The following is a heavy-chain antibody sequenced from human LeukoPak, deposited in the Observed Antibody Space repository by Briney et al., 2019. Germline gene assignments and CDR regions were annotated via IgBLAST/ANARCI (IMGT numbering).Heavy chain of an antibody. CDR1: GFTFSSYA. CDR3: AKGTMVRGAHYYFDY. D-gene: IGHD3-10*01. V-gene: IGHV3-23*01. CDR2: ISGSGGST. J-gene: IGHJ4*02. Sequence: SGGSLRLSCAASGFTFSSYAMSWVRQAPGKGLKWVSAISGSGGSTYYADSVKGRFTISRDNSKNTLYLQMNSLRAEDTAVYYCAKGTMVRGAHYYFDYWGQGTLVTVSS.